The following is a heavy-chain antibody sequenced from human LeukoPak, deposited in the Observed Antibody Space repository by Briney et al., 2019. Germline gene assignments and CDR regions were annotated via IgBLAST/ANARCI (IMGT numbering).Heavy chain of an antibody. D-gene: IGHD6-19*01. J-gene: IGHJ4*02. CDR1: GFTFSNYW. CDR3: ARERSSGWYGESTPLIDY. CDR2: IKTDGSST. V-gene: IGHV3-74*01. Sequence: GRSLRLSCAAYGFTFSNYWMRWVRQAPGEWLVCLSRIKTDGSSTDYADSVRGRFTISRDNAKNSLYLQMNSLRAEGTAVYYCARERSSGWYGESTPLIDYWGQGTLVTVSS.